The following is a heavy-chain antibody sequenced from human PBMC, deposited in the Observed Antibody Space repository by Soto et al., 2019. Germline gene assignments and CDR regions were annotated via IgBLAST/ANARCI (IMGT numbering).Heavy chain of an antibody. V-gene: IGHV5-51*01. D-gene: IGHD3-9*01. CDR3: ARLNYDILTGPLPPMNWFDP. CDR1: GYSFTSYW. J-gene: IGHJ5*02. Sequence: GESLKISCKGSGYSFTSYWIGWVRQMPGKGLEWMGIIYPGDSDTRYSPSFQGQVTISADKSISTAYLQWSSLKASDTAMYYCARLNYDILTGPLPPMNWFDPWGQGTLVTVSS. CDR2: IYPGDSDT.